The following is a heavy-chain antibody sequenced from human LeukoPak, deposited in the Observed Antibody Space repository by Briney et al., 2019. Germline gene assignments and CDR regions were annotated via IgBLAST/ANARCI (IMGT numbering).Heavy chain of an antibody. J-gene: IGHJ5*01. CDR3: ARDYLVGAPLDS. V-gene: IGHV4-4*07. CDR2: MYISGST. CDR1: GVSITNYY. Sequence: PSEPLSLTCTVSGVSITNYYWAWIRQPAGKGLEWIGRMYISGSTNYNPSLKSRVTISIDKSNNQFSLKLRSVTAADTAVYYCARDYLVGAPLDSWGHGTLVTVSS. D-gene: IGHD1-26*01.